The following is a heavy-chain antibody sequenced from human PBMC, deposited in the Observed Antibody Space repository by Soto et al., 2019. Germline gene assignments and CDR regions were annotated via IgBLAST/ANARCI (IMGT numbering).Heavy chain of an antibody. CDR2: INPSGGST. CDR1: GYTFTSYY. V-gene: IGHV1-46*03. Sequence: ASVKVSCKASGYTFTSYYMHWGRQAPGQGLEWMGIINPSGGSTSYAQKFQGRVTMTRDTSTSTVYMELSSLRSEDTAVYYCARVAPYCSSTSCSDYYYMDVWGKGTTVTVSS. CDR3: ARVAPYCSSTSCSDYYYMDV. J-gene: IGHJ6*03. D-gene: IGHD2-2*01.